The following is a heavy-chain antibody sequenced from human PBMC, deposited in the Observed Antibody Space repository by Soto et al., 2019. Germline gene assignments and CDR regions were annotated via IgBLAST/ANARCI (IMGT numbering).Heavy chain of an antibody. V-gene: IGHV3-23*01. CDR3: AKDGTFANDYYYGMDV. D-gene: IGHD2-8*01. J-gene: IGHJ6*02. Sequence: GGSLSLSCAASGFTFSSYAMSWVRQAPGKGLEWVSAISGSGGSTYYADSVKGRFTISRDNSKNTLYLQMNSLRAEDTAVYYCAKDGTFANDYYYGMDVWGQGTTVTVSS. CDR2: ISGSGGST. CDR1: GFTFSSYA.